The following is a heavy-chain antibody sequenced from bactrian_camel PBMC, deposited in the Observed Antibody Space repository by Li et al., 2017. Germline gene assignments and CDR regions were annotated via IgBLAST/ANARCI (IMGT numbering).Heavy chain of an antibody. CDR1: GFTFSSYW. D-gene: IGHD5*01. Sequence: HVQLVESGGGLVQPGGSLRLSCAATGFTFSSYWMHWVRQAPGKGLEWVSGVNPGGDSTYYADSVKGRFTISRDNAKNTLYLQMNSLKTEDTAVYYCAIGLFADFGLCLGTQVTVS. J-gene: IGHJ4*01. V-gene: IGHV3S1*01. CDR2: VNPGGDST.